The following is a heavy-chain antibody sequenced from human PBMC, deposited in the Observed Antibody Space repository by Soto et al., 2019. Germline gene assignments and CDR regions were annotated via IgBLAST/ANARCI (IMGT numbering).Heavy chain of an antibody. V-gene: IGHV3-66*01. CDR2: IYSGGSI. CDR1: GFTVSSIY. CDR3: ARGAIISGYDWGAFDY. Sequence: EVQLVLSGGGLVQPGGSLRLSCAASGFTVSSIYMSWVRQAPGKGLEWVSVIYSGGSIYYADSVKGRFTISRDNSKNTLYVQMSSLRAEDTAVYYCARGAIISGYDWGAFDYWGQGTLVTVSS. D-gene: IGHD5-12*01. J-gene: IGHJ4*02.